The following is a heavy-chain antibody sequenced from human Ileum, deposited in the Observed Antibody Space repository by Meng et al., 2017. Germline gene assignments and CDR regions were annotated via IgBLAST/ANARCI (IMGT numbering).Heavy chain of an antibody. CDR1: GFIFDDYY. Sequence: GQLVEDGGGLVETGGSLRLSCAASGFIFDDYYMTWARQAPGQGLEWLSYISNSGSTIDYADSVKGRFTISRDNSKNSLYLQMHSLRAEDTAVYYCTRAYYDENKKDWYFDLWGRGTLVTVSS. V-gene: IGHV3-11*01. CDR3: TRAYYDENKKDWYFDL. J-gene: IGHJ2*01. CDR2: ISNSGSTI. D-gene: IGHD3-22*01.